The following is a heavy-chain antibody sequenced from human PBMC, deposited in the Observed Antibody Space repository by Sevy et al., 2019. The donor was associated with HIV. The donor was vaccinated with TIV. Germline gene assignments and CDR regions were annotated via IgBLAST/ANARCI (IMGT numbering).Heavy chain of an antibody. CDR3: AKGGKPYYYGSGSPPGADAFDI. Sequence: GGSLRLSCAASGFTFDDYAMHWVRQAPGKGLEWVSGISWNSGSIGYADSVKGRFTISRDNAKNSLYLQMNSLRAEDVALYYCAKGGKPYYYGSGSPPGADAFDIWGQGTMVTVSS. CDR1: GFTFDDYA. J-gene: IGHJ3*02. D-gene: IGHD3-10*01. V-gene: IGHV3-9*03. CDR2: ISWNSGSI.